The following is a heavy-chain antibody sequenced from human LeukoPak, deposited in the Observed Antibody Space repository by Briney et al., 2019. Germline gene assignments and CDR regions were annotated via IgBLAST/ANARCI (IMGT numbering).Heavy chain of an antibody. CDR3: ARSNQADDY. J-gene: IGHJ4*02. D-gene: IGHD4-11*01. V-gene: IGHV3-48*01. Sequence: PGGSLRLSCAASGFTFSSSSMNWVRQAPGKGLEWVSYISSTSTTLYYADSVRGRFTISRDNAKNSLYLQMNSLRAEDTAVYYCARSNQADDYWGQGTLVSVSS. CDR2: ISSTSTTL. CDR1: GFTFSSSS.